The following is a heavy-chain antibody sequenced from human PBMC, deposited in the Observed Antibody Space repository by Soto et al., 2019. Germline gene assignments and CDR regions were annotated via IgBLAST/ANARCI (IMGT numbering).Heavy chain of an antibody. J-gene: IGHJ4*02. CDR2: IWYDGSNK. Sequence: GGSLRLSCTTSGFTLNTYGMHWVRQAPGKGLEWVAIIWYDGSNKYYADSVKGRFTISRDNSKNTLYLQMNSLRAEDTAVYYCARVTYYYDSSGYTYYFDYWGQGTLVTVSS. V-gene: IGHV3-33*08. D-gene: IGHD3-22*01. CDR1: GFTLNTYG. CDR3: ARVTYYYDSSGYTYYFDY.